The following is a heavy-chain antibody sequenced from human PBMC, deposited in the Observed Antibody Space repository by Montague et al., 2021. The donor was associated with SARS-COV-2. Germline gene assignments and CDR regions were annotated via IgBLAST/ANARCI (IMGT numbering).Heavy chain of an antibody. CDR3: MKRGGDVDYLDF. Sequence: SLRLSCAASGFTFNFYCLPWVRQTPGKGLEWISHISSDGNSIYYTDSLKGRFTISRDNAKNTLYLQMKSLRVDDTAVYYCMKRGGDVDYLDFWGQGTLVTVSS. CDR2: ISSDGNSI. D-gene: IGHD3-16*01. J-gene: IGHJ4*02. V-gene: IGHV3-30*18. CDR1: GFTFNFYC.